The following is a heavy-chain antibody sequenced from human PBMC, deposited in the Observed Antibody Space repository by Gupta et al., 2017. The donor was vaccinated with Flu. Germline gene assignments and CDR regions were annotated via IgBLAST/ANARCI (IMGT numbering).Heavy chain of an antibody. V-gene: IGHV3-23*01. CDR2: IRGSGGST. CDR3: AKTYCSSTSCYPYYFDY. Sequence: GKGLGWVSAIRGSGGSTYYADSVKGRFTISRDNSKNTLYLQMNSLRAEDTAVYYCAKTYCSSTSCYPYYFDYWGQGTLVTVSS. D-gene: IGHD2-2*01. J-gene: IGHJ4*02.